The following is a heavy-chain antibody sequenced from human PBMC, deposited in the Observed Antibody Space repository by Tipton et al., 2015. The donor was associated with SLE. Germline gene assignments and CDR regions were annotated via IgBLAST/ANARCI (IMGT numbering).Heavy chain of an antibody. CDR2: IYPSGRT. Sequence: PGLVKPSETLSLTCTVSGGSVSTYFWSWIRQPPGKGLEWIGYIYPSGRTNYNPSLKSRVAMSVDTSKMQFSLTLSSVTAADTAVYFCARGGKPRPQTIFHPWMDVWGQGTTVTVSS. CDR3: ARGGKPRPQTIFHPWMDV. D-gene: IGHD3-3*01. V-gene: IGHV4-4*08. J-gene: IGHJ6*02. CDR1: GGSVSTYF.